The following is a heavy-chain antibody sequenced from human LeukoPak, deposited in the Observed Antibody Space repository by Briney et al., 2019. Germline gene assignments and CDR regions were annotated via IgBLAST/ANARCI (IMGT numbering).Heavy chain of an antibody. CDR3: ASTPDRRGYSGYDLGPLDY. CDR2: INPNSGGT. D-gene: IGHD5-12*01. Sequence: GASVKVSCKASGYTFTGYYMHWVRRAPGQGLEWMGWINPNSGGTNYAQKFQGRVTMTRDTSISTAYMELSRLRSDDTAVYYCASTPDRRGYSGYDLGPLDYWGQGTLVTVSS. V-gene: IGHV1-2*02. J-gene: IGHJ4*02. CDR1: GYTFTGYY.